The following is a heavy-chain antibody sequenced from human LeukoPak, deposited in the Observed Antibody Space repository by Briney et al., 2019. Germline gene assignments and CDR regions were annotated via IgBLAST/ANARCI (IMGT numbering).Heavy chain of an antibody. CDR3: TTGRGYYDGSGSLGAFDV. Sequence: GGSLRLSCAASGFTFINAWMSWVRQAPGKGLEWVGRIRGKTHGGTTDFAAPVKDRFTISRDDSKNTLYLQMNNLRIEDTAVYYCTTGRGYYDGSGSLGAFDVWGQGTVVAVSA. D-gene: IGHD3-22*01. V-gene: IGHV3-15*01. CDR1: GFTFINAW. CDR2: IRGKTHGGTT. J-gene: IGHJ3*01.